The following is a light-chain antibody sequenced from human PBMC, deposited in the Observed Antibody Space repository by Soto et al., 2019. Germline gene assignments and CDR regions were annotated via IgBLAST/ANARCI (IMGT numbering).Light chain of an antibody. CDR1: QRISSN. V-gene: IGKV3-15*01. CDR3: QQYYFWPPCT. J-gene: IGKJ2*02. Sequence: IVMTQSPATLSVSPGERATLYCKASQRISSNLAWYQQKPGQPPRLLIYGASTRVSGIPARFSGSGSGTEYTLTISGLQSEDVVLYYCQQYYFWPPCTFGQGTKLEIK. CDR2: GAS.